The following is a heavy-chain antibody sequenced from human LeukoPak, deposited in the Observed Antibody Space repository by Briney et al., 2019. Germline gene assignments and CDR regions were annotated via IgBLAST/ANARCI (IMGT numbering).Heavy chain of an antibody. CDR2: IYYSGST. CDR3: ARAVSWTDYYYYMDV. V-gene: IGHV4-59*01. D-gene: IGHD6-13*01. Sequence: PSETLSLTCTVSGGSISSYYWSWIRQPPGKGLEWIGYIYYSGSTNYNPSLKSRVTISVDTSKNQFSLKLSSVTAADTAVYYCARAVSWTDYYYYMDVWGKGTTVTVSS. J-gene: IGHJ6*03. CDR1: GGSISSYY.